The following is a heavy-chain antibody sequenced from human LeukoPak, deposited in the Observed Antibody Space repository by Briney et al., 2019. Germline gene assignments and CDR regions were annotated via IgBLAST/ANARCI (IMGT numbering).Heavy chain of an antibody. CDR3: ATTNPLAAITF. J-gene: IGHJ4*02. V-gene: IGHV4-30-2*01. Sequence: SETLSLTCTVSGGSISSGSYYWSWIRQPPGKGLEWIGYIYHSGSTYYNPSLKSRVTISVDRSKNQFSLKLSSVTAADTAVYYCATTNPLAAITFWGQGTLVTVSS. D-gene: IGHD2-2*01. CDR1: GGSISSGSYY. CDR2: IYHSGST.